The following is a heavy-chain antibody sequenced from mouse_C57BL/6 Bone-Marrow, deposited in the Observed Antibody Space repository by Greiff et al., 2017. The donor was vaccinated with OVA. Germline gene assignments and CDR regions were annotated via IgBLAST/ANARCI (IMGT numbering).Heavy chain of an antibody. J-gene: IGHJ4*01. CDR2: IYPRSGNT. CDR1: GYTFTSYG. Sequence: VQLQQSGAELARPGASVKLSCKASGYTFTSYGISWVKQRTGQGLEWIGEIYPRSGNTYYNEKFKGKATLTADKSSSTAYMELRSLTSEDSAVYFCASCDYGSGYDYYAMDYWGQGTSVTVSS. CDR3: ASCDYGSGYDYYAMDY. D-gene: IGHD1-1*01. V-gene: IGHV1-81*01.